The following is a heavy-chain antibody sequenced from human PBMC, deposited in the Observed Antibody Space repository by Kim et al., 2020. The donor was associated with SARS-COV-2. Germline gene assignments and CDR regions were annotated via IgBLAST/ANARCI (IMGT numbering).Heavy chain of an antibody. Sequence: ASVKVSCKASGYTFTSYAMNWVRQAPGQGLEWMGWINTNTGNPTYAQGFTGRFVFSLDTSVSTAYLQISSLKAEDTAVYYCARCSGGSCYLDSYYYGMDVWGQGTTVTVSS. J-gene: IGHJ6*02. D-gene: IGHD2-15*01. CDR2: INTNTGNP. V-gene: IGHV7-4-1*02. CDR3: ARCSGGSCYLDSYYYGMDV. CDR1: GYTFTSYA.